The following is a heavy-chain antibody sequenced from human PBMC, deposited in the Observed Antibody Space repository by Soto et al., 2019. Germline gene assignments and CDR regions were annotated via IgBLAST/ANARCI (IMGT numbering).Heavy chain of an antibody. Sequence: PGGALILSCAAPGFTFNRYDMHWVLQATGKGLEWVSAIGTAGDTYYPGSVKGRFTISRENAKNSLYLQMNSLRAEDTAVYYCARSNSSSWYYYGMDVWGQGTTVTVSS. CDR2: IGTAGDT. J-gene: IGHJ6*02. CDR1: GFTFNRYD. D-gene: IGHD6-13*01. CDR3: ARSNSSSWYYYGMDV. V-gene: IGHV3-13*01.